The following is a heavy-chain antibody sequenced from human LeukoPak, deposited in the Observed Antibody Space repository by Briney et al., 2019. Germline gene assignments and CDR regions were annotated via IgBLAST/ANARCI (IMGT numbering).Heavy chain of an antibody. V-gene: IGHV3-33*01. J-gene: IGHJ4*02. CDR2: IWYVGSNK. D-gene: IGHD3-3*02. Sequence: GGSLRLSCAASGFTFSSYGMHWVRQAPGKGLEWVAVIWYVGSNKYHADSVKGRFTISRDNSKNTLYLQMNSLRAEDTAVYYCARDISSEHFDYWGQGTPVTVSS. CDR1: GFTFSSYG. CDR3: ARDISSEHFDY.